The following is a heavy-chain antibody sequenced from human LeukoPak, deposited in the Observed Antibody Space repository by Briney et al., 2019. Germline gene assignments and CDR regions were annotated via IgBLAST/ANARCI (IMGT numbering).Heavy chain of an antibody. CDR3: ARNLYDSSGSMGIYTFDY. Sequence: SQTLSLTCTVSGGSISSGNYYWSWIRQPAGKGLEWIGYIYYSGSTDCNPSLKSRVTISVDTSKNQFSLKLSSVTAADTAVYYCARNLYDSSGSMGIYTFDYWGQGTLVTVSS. J-gene: IGHJ4*02. CDR1: GGSISSGNYY. CDR2: IYYSGST. D-gene: IGHD3-22*01. V-gene: IGHV4-61*10.